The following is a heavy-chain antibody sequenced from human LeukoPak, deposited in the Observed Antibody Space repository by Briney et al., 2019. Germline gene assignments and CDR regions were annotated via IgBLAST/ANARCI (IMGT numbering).Heavy chain of an antibody. V-gene: IGHV3-23*01. CDR2: ISGSGGST. CDR1: GFTFSSYA. J-gene: IGHJ6*03. Sequence: PGGSLRLSCAASGFTFSSYAMSSVRQAPGKGLEWVSGISGSGGSTYYADSVKGRFTISRDNSKNTLYLQMNSLRAEDTAVYYCAKGQSYYYYYYTDVWGKGTTVTVSS. CDR3: AKGQSYYYYYYTDV.